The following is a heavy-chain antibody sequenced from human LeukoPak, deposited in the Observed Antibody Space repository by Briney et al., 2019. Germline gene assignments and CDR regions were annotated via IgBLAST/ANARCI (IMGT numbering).Heavy chain of an antibody. J-gene: IGHJ4*02. CDR1: GGTFSSYA. Sequence: GASVKVSRKASGGTFSSYAISWVRQAPGQGLEWMGGIIPIFGTANYAQKFQGRVTITADESTSTAYMELSSLRSEDTAVYYCARGDTAMAPGGSDYWGQGTLVTVSS. CDR2: IIPIFGTA. D-gene: IGHD5-18*01. CDR3: ARGDTAMAPGGSDY. V-gene: IGHV1-69*13.